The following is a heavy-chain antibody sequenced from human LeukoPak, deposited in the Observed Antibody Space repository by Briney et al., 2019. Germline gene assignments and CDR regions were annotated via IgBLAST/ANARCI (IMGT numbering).Heavy chain of an antibody. Sequence: PGGSLRLSCAASGFSFSGHSMHWVRQSAGKGLEWVSAISGSGGSTYYADSVKGRFTISRDNSKNTLYLQLNSLRAEDTAVYYCATFGSGSSTRYFAYWGQGTLVTVSS. J-gene: IGHJ4*02. CDR3: ATFGSGSSTRYFAY. CDR2: ISGSGGST. CDR1: GFSFSGHS. D-gene: IGHD3-10*01. V-gene: IGHV3-23*01.